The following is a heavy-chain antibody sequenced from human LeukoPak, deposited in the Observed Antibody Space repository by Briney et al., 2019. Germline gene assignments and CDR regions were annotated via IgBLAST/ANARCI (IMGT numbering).Heavy chain of an antibody. Sequence: ASVTVSCTASGYTFTGYYMHWVRQAPGQGLEWMGWINPNSGGTNYAQKFQGRVTMTRDTSISTAYMELSRLRSDATAVYYCARDLRCSSTSCQGRNGFDPWGQGTLVTVSS. V-gene: IGHV1-2*02. CDR2: INPNSGGT. D-gene: IGHD2-2*01. J-gene: IGHJ5*02. CDR1: GYTFTGYY. CDR3: ARDLRCSSTSCQGRNGFDP.